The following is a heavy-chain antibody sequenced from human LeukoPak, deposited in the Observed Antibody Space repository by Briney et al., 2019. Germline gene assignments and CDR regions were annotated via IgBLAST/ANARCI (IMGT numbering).Heavy chain of an antibody. CDR2: ISYDGSNK. CDR3: ANSGGLDY. Sequence: GRSLRLSCAASGFTFSSYGMHWVRQAPGKGLEWVAVISYDGSNKYYADSVKGRFTISRDNSKNTLYLQMNSLRAEDTAVYYCANSGGLDYWGQGTLVTVSS. J-gene: IGHJ4*02. V-gene: IGHV3-30*18. CDR1: GFTFSSYG. D-gene: IGHD6-25*01.